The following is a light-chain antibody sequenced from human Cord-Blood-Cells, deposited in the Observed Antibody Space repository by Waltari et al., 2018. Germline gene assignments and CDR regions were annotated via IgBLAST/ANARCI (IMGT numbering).Light chain of an antibody. Sequence: AIQLTQSPSSLSASSGARATITCRASQGISRALAWYQQKPGKAPKLLIYDAHNLERGVPARFSGRGSGTDFTLPILRLQPEDFVTYYCQQYNSHPPVTLGEATNVEIK. V-gene: IGKV1-13*02. CDR3: QQYNSHPPVT. J-gene: IGKJ4*01. CDR1: QGISRA. CDR2: DAH.